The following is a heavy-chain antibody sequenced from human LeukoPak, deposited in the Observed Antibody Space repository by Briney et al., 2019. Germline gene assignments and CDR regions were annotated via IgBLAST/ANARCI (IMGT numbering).Heavy chain of an antibody. CDR1: GFTVSSNY. CDR2: IYSGGST. V-gene: IGHV3-53*05. D-gene: IGHD6-6*01. J-gene: IGHJ4*02. CDR3: ARDKGTSYLSSFDY. Sequence: GGSLRLSCATSGFTVSSNYMSWVRQAPGKGLEWVSVIYSGGSTYYADSVKGRFTISRDNSKNTLYLQMNSLRAADTAVYYCARDKGTSYLSSFDYWGQGTLVTVSS.